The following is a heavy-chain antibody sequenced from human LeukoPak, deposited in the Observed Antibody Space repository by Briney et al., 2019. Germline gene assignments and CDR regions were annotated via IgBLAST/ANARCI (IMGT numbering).Heavy chain of an antibody. Sequence: ASVKLSCNASGYTFASYGISWVRQAPGQGLEWMGWISAYNGNTNYAQKLQGRVTMTTDTSTSTAYMELRSLRSDDTAVYYCARAPPGIAAAGTIDYWGQGTLVTVSS. CDR1: GYTFASYG. CDR2: ISAYNGNT. V-gene: IGHV1-18*01. D-gene: IGHD6-13*01. J-gene: IGHJ4*02. CDR3: ARAPPGIAAAGTIDY.